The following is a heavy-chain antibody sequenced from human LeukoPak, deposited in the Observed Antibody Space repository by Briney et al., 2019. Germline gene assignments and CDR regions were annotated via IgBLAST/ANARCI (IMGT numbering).Heavy chain of an antibody. CDR3: ARDRVAGTRAFDT. CDR1: GYTLTELS. J-gene: IGHJ3*02. Sequence: ASVKVSCKVSGYTLTELSMHWVRQAPGKGLEWMGIINPSGGSTSYAQKFQGRVTMTRDTSTSTVYMELSSLRSEDTAVYYCARDRVAGTRAFDTWGQGTMVTVSS. D-gene: IGHD6-19*01. CDR2: INPSGGST. V-gene: IGHV1-46*01.